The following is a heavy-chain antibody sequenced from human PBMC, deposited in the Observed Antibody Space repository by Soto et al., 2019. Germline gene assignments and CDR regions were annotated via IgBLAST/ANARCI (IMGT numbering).Heavy chain of an antibody. Sequence: QDHLVQSAAEVKKPGASVTVSCKASGYPFSSYGITWVRQAPGQGLEWMGWTSAFYGNSTYSEKFQGRVTMTIDTSTNTAYMDLRSLKSDDTAVYYCARLVVAGSTLDYWGLGTLVTVSS. CDR3: ARLVVAGSTLDY. CDR1: GYPFSSYG. D-gene: IGHD2-15*01. CDR2: TSAFYGNS. V-gene: IGHV1-18*04. J-gene: IGHJ4*02.